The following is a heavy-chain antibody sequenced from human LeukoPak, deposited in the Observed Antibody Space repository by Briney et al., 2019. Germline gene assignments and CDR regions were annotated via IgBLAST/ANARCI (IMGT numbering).Heavy chain of an antibody. Sequence: SETLSLTCTVSGGSISSSSYYWGWIRQPPGKGLEWIGSIYYSGSTYDNPSLKSRVTISVDTSKNQFSLKLSSVTAADTAVYYCGVLWFGELFFDYWGQGTLVTVSS. D-gene: IGHD3-10*01. CDR1: GGSISSSSYY. J-gene: IGHJ4*02. CDR2: IYYSGST. V-gene: IGHV4-39*01. CDR3: GVLWFGELFFDY.